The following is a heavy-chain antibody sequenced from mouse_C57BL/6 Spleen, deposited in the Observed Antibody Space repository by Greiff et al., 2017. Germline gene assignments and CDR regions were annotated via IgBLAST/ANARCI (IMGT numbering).Heavy chain of an antibody. CDR2: IYPGDGDT. Sequence: VQLQQSGAELVKPGASVKISCKASGYAFSSYWMNWVKQRPGKGLEWIGQIYPGDGDTNYNGKFKGKATLTADKSSSTAYMQLSSLTSEDSAVYFCARVGIYEGAMDYWGQRTSVTVSS. CDR1: GYAFSSYW. CDR3: ARVGIYEGAMDY. D-gene: IGHD2-3*01. V-gene: IGHV1-80*01. J-gene: IGHJ4*01.